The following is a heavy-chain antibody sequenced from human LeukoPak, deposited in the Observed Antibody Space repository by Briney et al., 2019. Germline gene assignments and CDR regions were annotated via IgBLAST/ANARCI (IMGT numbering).Heavy chain of an antibody. Sequence: GASVKVSCKASGDTFSRYALSWVRQAPGQGLEWMGGIIPVLSTANYAQKFQDRVTITADESTSTTYMELSSLKSEDTAVYYCATTGGDIYYHYMDVWGKGTTVTISS. CDR1: GDTFSRYA. CDR2: IIPVLSTA. D-gene: IGHD3-16*01. CDR3: ATTGGDIYYHYMDV. V-gene: IGHV1-69*13. J-gene: IGHJ6*03.